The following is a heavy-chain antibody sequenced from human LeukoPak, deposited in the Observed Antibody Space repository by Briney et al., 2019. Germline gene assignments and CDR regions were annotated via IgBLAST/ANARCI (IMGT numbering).Heavy chain of an antibody. D-gene: IGHD4-11*01. V-gene: IGHV3-23*01. CDR3: ARGLVPGFLDY. Sequence: GGSLRLSCAASGFTFRTYGMSWVRQALGKGLEWVSAISGSGGETHYADSVKGRFTITRDNAKNTLYLQMNSLRAEDTAVYYCARGLVPGFLDYWGQGTPVTVSS. CDR1: GFTFRTYG. CDR2: ISGSGGET. J-gene: IGHJ4*02.